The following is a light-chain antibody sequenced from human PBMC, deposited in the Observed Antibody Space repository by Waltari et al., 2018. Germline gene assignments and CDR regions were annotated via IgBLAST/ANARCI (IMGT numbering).Light chain of an antibody. Sequence: QSVLAQPPSASGTPGQRITISCSGDSSNIGSNTVNWYQQPPGTAPELLIYGTNHRPSGVPDRFSGSKSGTSASLAISGLHSEDEADYYCAAWDDSLNGVVFGGGTKLTVL. J-gene: IGLJ2*01. V-gene: IGLV1-44*01. CDR1: SSNIGSNT. CDR2: GTN. CDR3: AAWDDSLNGVV.